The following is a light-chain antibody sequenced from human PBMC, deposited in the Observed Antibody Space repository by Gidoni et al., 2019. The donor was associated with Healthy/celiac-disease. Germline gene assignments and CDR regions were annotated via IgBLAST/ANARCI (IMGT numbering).Light chain of an antibody. J-gene: IGKJ4*01. Sequence: DIQMTQSPSSLSASVGDRVTITCRASQSISSYLNWYQQKPGKAPKLLIYAASSLQSGVPSRFSCSGSGTDFTLTISSLHPEDFATYYCQQSYRTPLTFGGGTKVEIK. V-gene: IGKV1-39*01. CDR3: QQSYRTPLT. CDR1: QSISSY. CDR2: AAS.